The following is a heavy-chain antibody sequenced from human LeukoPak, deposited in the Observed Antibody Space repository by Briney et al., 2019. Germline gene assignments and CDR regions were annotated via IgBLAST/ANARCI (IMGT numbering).Heavy chain of an antibody. V-gene: IGHV1-18*01. J-gene: IGHJ3*02. CDR3: ARGAPAGGHYYDSKGVGAFDI. CDR2: ISAYNGNT. CDR1: GYTFTSYG. D-gene: IGHD3-22*01. Sequence: ASVKVSCKASGYTFTSYGISWVRQAPGQGLEWMGWISAYNGNTNYAQKLQGRVTMTTDTSTSTAYMELRSLRSDDTAVYYCARGAPAGGHYYDSKGVGAFDIWGQGTMVTVSS.